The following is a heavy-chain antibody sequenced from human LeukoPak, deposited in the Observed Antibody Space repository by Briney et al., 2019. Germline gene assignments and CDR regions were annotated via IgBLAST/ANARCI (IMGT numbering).Heavy chain of an antibody. CDR3: ARGGRYSSSSGGV. Sequence: GGSLRLSCAASGFTFNNYSMNWVRRAPGKGLEWVSSISSRSSYMYYADSLKGRFTISRDNAKNSLYLQMNSLRAEDTAVYYCARGGRYSSSSGGVWGKGTTVTVSS. CDR2: ISSRSSYM. CDR1: GFTFNNYS. J-gene: IGHJ6*04. V-gene: IGHV3-21*01. D-gene: IGHD6-6*01.